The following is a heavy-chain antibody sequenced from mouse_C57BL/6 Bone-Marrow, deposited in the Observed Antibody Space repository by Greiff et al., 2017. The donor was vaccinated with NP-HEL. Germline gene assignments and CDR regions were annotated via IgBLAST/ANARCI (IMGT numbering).Heavy chain of an antibody. V-gene: IGHV3-6*01. CDR3: ARSITTVVPDWYFDV. CDR1: GYSITSGYY. CDR2: ISYDGSN. Sequence: EVKLQESGPGLVKPSQSLSLTCSVTGYSITSGYYWNWIRQFPGNKLEWMGYISYDGSNNYNPSLKNRISITRDTSKNQFFLKLNSVTTEDTATYYCARSITTVVPDWYFDVWGTGTTVTVSS. J-gene: IGHJ1*03. D-gene: IGHD1-1*01.